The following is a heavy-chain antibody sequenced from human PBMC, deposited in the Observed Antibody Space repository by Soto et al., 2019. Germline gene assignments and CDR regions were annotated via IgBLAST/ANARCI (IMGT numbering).Heavy chain of an antibody. J-gene: IGHJ5*02. Sequence: GGSLRLSCAVSGFNFDDHAMHWVRQAPRKGLEWVSGISWNSVTINYADSVKGRFTISRDNAKRTLHLQMNSLRPEDTAIYYCVRSSGSQPRAGWFDPWGQGTLVTVSS. D-gene: IGHD1-26*01. CDR3: VRSSGSQPRAGWFDP. CDR1: GFNFDDHA. V-gene: IGHV3-9*01. CDR2: ISWNSVTI.